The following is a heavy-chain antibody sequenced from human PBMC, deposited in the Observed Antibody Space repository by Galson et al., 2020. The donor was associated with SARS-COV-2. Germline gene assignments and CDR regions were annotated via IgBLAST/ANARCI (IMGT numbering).Heavy chain of an antibody. Sequence: GGSLRLSCVASGFTFSKYGMHWVRQSPGKGLYWVAILSYEGRNAYYADSVKGRFTISRDNSENTLYLQMNSLSAEDTGVYYCAKESEEEEVPAAIGSWGQGTLVTVSA. V-gene: IGHV3-30*18. J-gene: IGHJ4*02. D-gene: IGHD2-2*01. CDR2: LSYEGRNA. CDR1: GFTFSKYG. CDR3: AKESEEEEVPAAIGS.